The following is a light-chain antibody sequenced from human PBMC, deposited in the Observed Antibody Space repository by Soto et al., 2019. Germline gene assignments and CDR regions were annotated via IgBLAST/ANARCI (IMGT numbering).Light chain of an antibody. J-gene: IGKJ1*01. V-gene: IGKV3-20*01. CDR2: DTS. Sequence: EIVLTQSPGTLSLSPGERATLSCRASQSVSSRLAWYQQKPGQAPRLLIYDTSSRATGISDRFSGSGSGTDFTLTISRLEPEDFAVYYCQHYGDSRTFDQGTKVEIK. CDR3: QHYGDSRT. CDR1: QSVSSR.